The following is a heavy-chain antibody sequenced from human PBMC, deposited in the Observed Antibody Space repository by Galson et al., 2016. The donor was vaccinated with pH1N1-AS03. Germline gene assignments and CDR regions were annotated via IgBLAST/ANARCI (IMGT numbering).Heavy chain of an antibody. D-gene: IGHD2-8*02. CDR1: GVSIRGYY. CDR3: ARGAPGDFGY. J-gene: IGHJ4*02. Sequence: SETLSLTCSAAGVSIRGYYWNWIRQTPGGGLEWIGYIYNSGSTDINPSLKSRVTMSMDTSKNQFTLKLSSVSAADTAVYYCARGAPGDFGYWGQGTLVTVSS. CDR2: IYNSGST. V-gene: IGHV4-59*01.